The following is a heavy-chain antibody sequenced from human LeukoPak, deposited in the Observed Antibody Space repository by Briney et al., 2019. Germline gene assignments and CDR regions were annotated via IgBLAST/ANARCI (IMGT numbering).Heavy chain of an antibody. CDR2: IYYSGST. V-gene: IGHV4-39*01. Sequence: SETLSLTCTVSGGSISSSSYYWGWIRQPPGKGLEWVGSIYYSGSTYYSSSLKRRVIISVDTSKNQFFLKLSSVTAADTAVYYCARHKDYGYYFDYWGQGTLVTVSS. CDR3: ARHKDYGYYFDY. D-gene: IGHD4-17*01. CDR1: GGSISSSSYY. J-gene: IGHJ4*02.